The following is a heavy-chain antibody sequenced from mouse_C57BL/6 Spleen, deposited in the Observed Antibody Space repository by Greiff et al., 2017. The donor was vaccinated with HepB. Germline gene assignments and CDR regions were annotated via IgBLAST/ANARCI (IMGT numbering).Heavy chain of an antibody. V-gene: IGHV1-19*01. CDR1: GYTFTDYY. J-gene: IGHJ1*03. CDR2: INPYNGGT. D-gene: IGHD2-1*01. CDR3: ARSEGYGNYLWYFDV. Sequence: EVQLQQSGPVLVKPGASVKMSCKASGYTFTDYYMNWVKQSHGKSLEWIGVINPYNGGTSYNQKFKGKATLTVDKSSSTAYMELNSLTSEDSAVYYCARSEGYGNYLWYFDVWGTGTTVTVSS.